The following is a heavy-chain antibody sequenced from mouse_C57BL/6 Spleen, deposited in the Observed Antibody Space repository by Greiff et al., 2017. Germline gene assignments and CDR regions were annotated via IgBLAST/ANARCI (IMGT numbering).Heavy chain of an antibody. D-gene: IGHD2-4*01. Sequence: DVMLVESGEGLVKPGGSLKLSCAASGFTFSSYAMSWVRQTPEKRLEWVAYISSGGDYIYYADTVKGRFTISRDNARNTLYLQMSSLKSEDTAMYYCTREGDYDYDGAWFAYWGQGTLVTVSA. CDR2: ISSGGDYI. CDR3: TREGDYDYDGAWFAY. CDR1: GFTFSSYA. J-gene: IGHJ3*01. V-gene: IGHV5-9-1*02.